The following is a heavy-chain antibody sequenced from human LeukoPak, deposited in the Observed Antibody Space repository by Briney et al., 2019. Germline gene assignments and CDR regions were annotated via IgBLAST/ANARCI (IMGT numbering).Heavy chain of an antibody. CDR1: GFTFSSYW. V-gene: IGHV3-7*04. Sequence: PGGSLRLSCAASGFTFSSYWVSWVRQAPGKGLEWVANIKQDGSEKYYVDSVKGRFTISRDNAKNSLYLQMNSLRAEDTAVYYCARDPRTGYHGAFDIWGHGTMVTVSS. D-gene: IGHD3/OR15-3a*01. J-gene: IGHJ3*02. CDR3: ARDPRTGYHGAFDI. CDR2: IKQDGSEK.